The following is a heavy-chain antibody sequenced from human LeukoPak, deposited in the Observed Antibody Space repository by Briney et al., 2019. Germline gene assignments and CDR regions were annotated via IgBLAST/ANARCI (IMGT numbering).Heavy chain of an antibody. D-gene: IGHD3-10*01. CDR1: GGSFSGYY. Sequence: SETLSLTCAVYGGSFSGYYWSWIRQPPGKGLEWIGEINHSGSTNHNPSLKSRVTISVDTSKNQFSLKLSSVTAADTAVYYCARDPSMVRGVSWFDPWGQGTLVTVSS. J-gene: IGHJ5*02. CDR3: ARDPSMVRGVSWFDP. V-gene: IGHV4-34*01. CDR2: INHSGST.